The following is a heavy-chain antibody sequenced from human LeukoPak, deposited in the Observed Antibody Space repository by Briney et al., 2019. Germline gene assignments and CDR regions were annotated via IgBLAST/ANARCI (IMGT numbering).Heavy chain of an antibody. CDR2: INWNGGST. J-gene: IGHJ4*02. V-gene: IGHV3-20*04. CDR1: GFTFDDYG. CDR3: ARAVGWNTRHYFDY. D-gene: IGHD1/OR15-1a*01. Sequence: GRSLRLSCAASGFTFDDYGMSWVRQAPGKGLEWVSGINWNGGSTGYADSVKGRFTISRDNAKNSLYLQVNSLRAEDTALYYCARAVGWNTRHYFDYWGQGTLVTVSS.